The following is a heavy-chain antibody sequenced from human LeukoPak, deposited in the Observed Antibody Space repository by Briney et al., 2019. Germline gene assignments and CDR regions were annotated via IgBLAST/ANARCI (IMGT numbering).Heavy chain of an antibody. V-gene: IGHV3-33*01. D-gene: IGHD6-19*01. Sequence: GGSLRLSCAASGFTFSSYGMHWVGQAPGKGLEWVAVIWYDGSNKYYADSVKGRFTISRDNSKNTLYLQMNSLRAEDTVVYYCARDGIAVAGLNWFDPWGQGTLVTVSS. J-gene: IGHJ5*02. CDR2: IWYDGSNK. CDR3: ARDGIAVAGLNWFDP. CDR1: GFTFSSYG.